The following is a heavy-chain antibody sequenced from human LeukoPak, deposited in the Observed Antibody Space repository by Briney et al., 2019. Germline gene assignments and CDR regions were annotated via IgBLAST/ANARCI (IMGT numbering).Heavy chain of an antibody. CDR2: IIPIFGTA. CDR1: GGTFSSYA. Sequence: ASVKVSCKASGGTFSSYAISWVRQAPGQGLEGVGGIIPIFGTANYAQKFQGRVTITADESTSTAYMELSSLRSEDTAVYYCARGDSAYYYDSSGFLLGYWGQGTLVTVSS. D-gene: IGHD3-22*01. V-gene: IGHV1-69*13. CDR3: ARGDSAYYYDSSGFLLGY. J-gene: IGHJ4*02.